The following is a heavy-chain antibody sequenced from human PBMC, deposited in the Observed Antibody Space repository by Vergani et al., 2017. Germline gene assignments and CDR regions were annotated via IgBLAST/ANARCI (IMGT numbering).Heavy chain of an antibody. J-gene: IGHJ6*03. CDR3: ASPWGDYGDYYYYYMDV. CDR2: IIPILGIA. CDR1: GGTFSSYA. Sequence: QVQLVQSGAEVKKPGSSVKVSCKASGGTFSSYAISWVRQAPGQGLEWMGRIIPILGIANYAQKFQGRVTITADKSTSTAYMELSSLRSEDTAVYYCASPWGDYGDYYYYYMDVWGKGTTVTVSS. V-gene: IGHV1-69*04. D-gene: IGHD4-17*01.